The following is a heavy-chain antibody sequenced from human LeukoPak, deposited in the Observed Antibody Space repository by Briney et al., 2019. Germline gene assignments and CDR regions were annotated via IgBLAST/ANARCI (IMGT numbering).Heavy chain of an antibody. CDR2: IYYSGST. V-gene: IGHV4-59*01. D-gene: IGHD6-13*01. Sequence: SETLSLTCAVYGGSFSGYYWSWIRQPPGKGLEWIGYIYYSGSTNYNPSLKSRVTISVVTSKNQFSLKLSSVTAADTAVYYCAREIAAAGSTWGYWGQGTLVTVSS. J-gene: IGHJ4*02. CDR1: GGSFSGYY. CDR3: AREIAAAGSTWGY.